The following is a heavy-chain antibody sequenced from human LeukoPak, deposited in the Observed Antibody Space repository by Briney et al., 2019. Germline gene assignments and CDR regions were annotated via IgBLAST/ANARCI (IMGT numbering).Heavy chain of an antibody. D-gene: IGHD6-13*01. Sequence: SETLSLTCSVTGYRISSGYYWDWIRQPPGKGLEWIGSISHSGITYYNPSLKSRVTISVDTSKNQFSLKLSSVTAADTAVYYCARVESSSWYEDYWGQGTLVTVSS. J-gene: IGHJ4*02. CDR3: ARVESSSWYEDY. CDR2: ISHSGIT. CDR1: GYRISSGYY. V-gene: IGHV4-38-2*02.